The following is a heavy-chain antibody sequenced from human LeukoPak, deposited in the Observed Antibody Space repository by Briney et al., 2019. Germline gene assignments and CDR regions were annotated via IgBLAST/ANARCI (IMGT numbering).Heavy chain of an antibody. V-gene: IGHV1-24*01. CDR2: FDPEDGET. Sequence: ASVKVSCKVSGYTLTELSMHWVRQAPGKGLEWMGGFDPEDGETIYAQKFQGRVTMTEDTSTDTAYMELSSLRSEDTAVYYCATETPVGATTNDEAFDIWGQGTMVTVSS. J-gene: IGHJ3*02. CDR1: GYTLTELS. D-gene: IGHD1-26*01. CDR3: ATETPVGATTNDEAFDI.